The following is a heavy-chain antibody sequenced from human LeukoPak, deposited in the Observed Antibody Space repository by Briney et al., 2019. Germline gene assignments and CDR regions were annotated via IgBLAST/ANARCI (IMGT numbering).Heavy chain of an antibody. D-gene: IGHD3-16*02. V-gene: IGHV1-2*02. CDR1: GYTFTGYY. CDR3: ARVLYGDYYMDV. Sequence: ASVKVSCKASGYTFTGYYMHWVRQAPGQGLEWMGWINPNSGGTNYAQKFQGRVTMTRDTSISTAYMELSRLRSDDTAVYYCARVLYGDYYMDVWGKGTTVTVSS. J-gene: IGHJ6*03. CDR2: INPNSGGT.